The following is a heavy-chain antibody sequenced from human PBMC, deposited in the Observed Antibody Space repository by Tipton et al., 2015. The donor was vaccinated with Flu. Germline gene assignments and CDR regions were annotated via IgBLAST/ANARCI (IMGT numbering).Heavy chain of an antibody. CDR1: GYTFTSYN. Sequence: QLVQSGAEVKKPGASVKVSCKASGYTFTSYNMHWVRQAPGQGLEWMGIIYPAGGGISYAQKFQGRVIMTRDRSTGTVHMELSSLRSDDTAMYYCARDKGGGTYTFDVWSQGTMVTVSS. V-gene: IGHV1-46*01. D-gene: IGHD1-1*01. CDR2: IYPAGGGI. CDR3: ARDKGGGTYTFDV. J-gene: IGHJ3*01.